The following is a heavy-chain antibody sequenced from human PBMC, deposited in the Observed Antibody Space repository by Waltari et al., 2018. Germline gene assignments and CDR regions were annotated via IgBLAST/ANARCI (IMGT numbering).Heavy chain of an antibody. V-gene: IGHV4-4*02. CDR3: ARDRGRGLYLDS. D-gene: IGHD2-15*01. J-gene: IGHJ4*02. CDR1: GDSMSSTDC. CDR2: IRVDGRT. Sequence: QLQQSGPGLVKPSESLSLTCLVSGDSMSSTDCWSWVRQSPGKGLEWIRQIRVDGRTNYNPALESRGTVSMYTSNNQFSLKVSSATAADPAVYYCARDRGRGLYLDSWGQGTLVTVSP.